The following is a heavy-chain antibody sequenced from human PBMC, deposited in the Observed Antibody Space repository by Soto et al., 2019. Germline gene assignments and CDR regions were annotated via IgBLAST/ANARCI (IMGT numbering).Heavy chain of an antibody. V-gene: IGHV1-69*13. J-gene: IGHJ3*02. CDR3: ARAKQLVPEGDAFDI. D-gene: IGHD6-13*01. CDR2: IIPIFGAA. CDR1: GGTFSSYA. Sequence: SVKVSCKASGGTFSSYAISWVRQAPGQGLEWMGGIIPIFGAANYAQKFQGRVTITADESTSTAYMELSSLRSEDTAVYYCARAKQLVPEGDAFDIWGQGTMVTVSS.